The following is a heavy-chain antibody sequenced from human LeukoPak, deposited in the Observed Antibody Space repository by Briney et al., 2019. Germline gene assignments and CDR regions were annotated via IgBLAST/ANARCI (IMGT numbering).Heavy chain of an antibody. D-gene: IGHD5-12*01. Sequence: PGGSLRLSCAASGFTFSSYSMNWVRQAPGKGLEWVSYISSSSSTIYYADSVKGRFTISRDNAKNSLYLQMNSLRAEDTAVYYCARGGYSGYPNPYRPAPFDYWGQGTLVTVSS. J-gene: IGHJ4*02. V-gene: IGHV3-48*01. CDR1: GFTFSSYS. CDR3: ARGGYSGYPNPYRPAPFDY. CDR2: ISSSSSTI.